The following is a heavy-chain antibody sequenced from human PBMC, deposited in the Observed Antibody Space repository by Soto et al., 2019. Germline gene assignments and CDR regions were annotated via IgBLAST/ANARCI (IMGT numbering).Heavy chain of an antibody. D-gene: IGHD2-8*01. CDR1: GFTFSSYW. CDR2: IKQDGSEK. V-gene: IGHV3-7*01. Sequence: EVQLVESGGGLVQPGGSLRLSCAAAGFTFSSYWMSWVRQAPGKGLEWVANIKQDGSEKYYVDSVKGRFTISRDNAKNSLYLQMNSLTAEDTAVYYCARGKYCTNGVCYFFDYWGQGTLVTVSS. J-gene: IGHJ4*02. CDR3: ARGKYCTNGVCYFFDY.